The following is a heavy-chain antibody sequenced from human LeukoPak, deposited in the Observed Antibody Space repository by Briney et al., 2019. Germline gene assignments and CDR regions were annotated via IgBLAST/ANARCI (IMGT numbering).Heavy chain of an antibody. Sequence: PGGSLRLSCAASGFTFSTYSMNWVRQAPGKGLEWVSSISSSSSYIYYADSVKGRFTISGDNAKNSLYLQMNSLRAEDTAVYYCAREVVVVPAATSYYYYYMDVWGKGTTVTVSS. D-gene: IGHD2-2*01. CDR1: GFTFSTYS. V-gene: IGHV3-21*01. CDR3: AREVVVVPAATSYYYYYMDV. CDR2: ISSSSSYI. J-gene: IGHJ6*03.